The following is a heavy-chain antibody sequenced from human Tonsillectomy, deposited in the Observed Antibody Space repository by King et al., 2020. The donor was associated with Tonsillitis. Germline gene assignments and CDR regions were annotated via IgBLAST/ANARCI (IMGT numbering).Heavy chain of an antibody. Sequence: VQLVESGGGLVQPGGSLRLSCSASGLTFSSYAMHWCRLAPGKGLQSFSAISDNGGSTNYADSVKGRFTISRDNSKNTLYLQMSSLRAEDTAVYYCVRDSNWYYMDVWGRGTTVTVSS. V-gene: IGHV3-64D*06. CDR1: GLTFSSYA. CDR2: ISDNGGST. CDR3: VRDSNWYYMDV. J-gene: IGHJ6*03.